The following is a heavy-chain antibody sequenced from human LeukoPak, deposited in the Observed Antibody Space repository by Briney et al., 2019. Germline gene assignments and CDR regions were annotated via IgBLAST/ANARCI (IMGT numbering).Heavy chain of an antibody. V-gene: IGHV3-48*01. Sequence: GGSLRLSCAASGFTFSSYTMNWVRQSPGKGLEWISYIDSSSSTIYYADSVKGRFTISRDNSKNTLYLQMNSLRAEDTAVYYCAKSYSNYFYYYYMDVWGKGTTVTVSS. CDR2: IDSSSSTI. CDR3: AKSYSNYFYYYYMDV. CDR1: GFTFSSYT. J-gene: IGHJ6*03. D-gene: IGHD4-11*01.